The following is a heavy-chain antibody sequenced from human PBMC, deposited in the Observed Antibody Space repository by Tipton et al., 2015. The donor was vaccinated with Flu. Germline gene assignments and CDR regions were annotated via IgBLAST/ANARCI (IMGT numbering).Heavy chain of an antibody. Sequence: SLRLSCAASGFIVSSNYMNWVRQAPGKGLEWVSAISGSGGSTYYADSVKGRFTISRDNSKNTLYLQMNSLRAEDTAVYYCAKDQLPEESTSFDYWGQGTLVTVSS. V-gene: IGHV3-23*01. CDR1: GFIVSSNY. CDR2: ISGSGGST. CDR3: AKDQLPEESTSFDY. D-gene: IGHD2-2*01. J-gene: IGHJ4*02.